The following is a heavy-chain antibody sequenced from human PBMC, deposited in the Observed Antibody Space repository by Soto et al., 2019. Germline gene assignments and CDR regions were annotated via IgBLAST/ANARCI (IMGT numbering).Heavy chain of an antibody. CDR1: GFTFNRYA. CDR3: VKDRWRDRDHATLYAFEI. V-gene: IGHV3-23*01. CDR2: ISGSGGST. J-gene: IGHJ3*02. D-gene: IGHD2-15*01. Sequence: EVQLLESGGGLVQPGGSLRLSCAASGFTFNRYAMSWVRQAPGKGLEWVSSISGSGGSTYYADSVEGHFTISRDSSKNTLYLQMNSLRGEYTAKYYCVKDRWRDRDHATLYAFEIWGQGTKVTVSS.